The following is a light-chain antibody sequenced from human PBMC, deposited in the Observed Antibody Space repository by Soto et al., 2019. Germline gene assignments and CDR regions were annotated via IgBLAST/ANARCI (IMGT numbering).Light chain of an antibody. J-gene: IGLJ2*01. V-gene: IGLV1-44*01. CDR3: ATWDDSLNGRV. Sequence: QSVLTQPPSASGTPGQRVTISCSGSSSNIGSNTVNWYQQLPGTSPKLLIYGNNQRPSGVPDRFSASKSGTSASLAISGLQSEDEADYYCATWDDSLNGRVFGGGTKLTVL. CDR2: GNN. CDR1: SSNIGSNT.